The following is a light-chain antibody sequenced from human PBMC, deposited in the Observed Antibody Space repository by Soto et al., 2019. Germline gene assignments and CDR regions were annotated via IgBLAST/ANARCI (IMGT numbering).Light chain of an antibody. CDR2: TAS. Sequence: DIQMTQSPSSVSASVVDRVTITCRASQGVSTWLAWYQQKPGKAPNLLIYTASSLQSGVPSRFSGSGSGTDFTLTINGLQPEDFATYYCQRAASFPITFGQGTRLEIK. CDR3: QRAASFPIT. CDR1: QGVSTW. V-gene: IGKV1-12*01. J-gene: IGKJ5*01.